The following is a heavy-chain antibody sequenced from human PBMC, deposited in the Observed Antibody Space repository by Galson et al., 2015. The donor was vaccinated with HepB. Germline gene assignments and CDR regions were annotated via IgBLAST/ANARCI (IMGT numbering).Heavy chain of an antibody. CDR1: GYSFTSYW. D-gene: IGHD2-2*01. Sequence: QSGAEVKKPGESLKISCKGSGYSFTSYWIGWVRQMPGKGLEWMGIIYPGDSDTRYSPSFQGQVTISADKSISTAYLQWSSLKASDTAMYYCARGPCSSTSCRQYNWFDPWGQGTLVTVSS. CDR2: IYPGDSDT. J-gene: IGHJ5*02. CDR3: ARGPCSSTSCRQYNWFDP. V-gene: IGHV5-51*01.